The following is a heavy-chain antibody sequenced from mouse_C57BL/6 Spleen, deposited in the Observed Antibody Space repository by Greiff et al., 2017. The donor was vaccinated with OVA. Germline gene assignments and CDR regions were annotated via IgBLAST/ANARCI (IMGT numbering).Heavy chain of an antibody. D-gene: IGHD2-4*01. V-gene: IGHV1-82*01. CDR1: GYAFSSSW. J-gene: IGHJ4*01. CDR2: IYPGDGDT. CDR3: ARFYYDYEGYAMDY. Sequence: VQLQQSGPELVKPGASVKISCKASGYAFSSSWMNWVKQRPGKGLEWIGRIYPGDGDTNYNGKFKGKATLTADKSSSTAYMQLSSLTSEDSAVYFCARFYYDYEGYAMDYWGQGTSVTVSS.